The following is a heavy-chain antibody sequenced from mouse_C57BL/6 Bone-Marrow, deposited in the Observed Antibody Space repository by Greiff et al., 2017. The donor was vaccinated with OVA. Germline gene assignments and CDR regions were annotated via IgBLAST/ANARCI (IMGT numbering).Heavy chain of an antibody. CDR2: IDPENGDT. CDR1: GFNIKDDY. J-gene: IGHJ3*01. CDR3: ARGYGSSWAY. V-gene: IGHV14-4*01. D-gene: IGHD1-1*01. Sequence: EVQLQQSGAELVRPGASVKLSCTASGFNIKDDYMHWVKQRPEQGLEWIGWIDPENGDTEYASKFQGKATITADTSSNTAYLQLSSLTSEDSAVYYCARGYGSSWAYWGQGTLVTVSA.